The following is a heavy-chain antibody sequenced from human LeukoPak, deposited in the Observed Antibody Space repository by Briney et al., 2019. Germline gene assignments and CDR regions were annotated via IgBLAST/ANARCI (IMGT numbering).Heavy chain of an antibody. Sequence: PSETLSLTCTVSGGSLSSSSYYWGWIRQPPGKGLEWIGNMFYTGSTYSNPSFKSRVTISVDTSKNQFSLILTSVTAADTAVYYCARQTGAGLFILPGGQGTLVTVSS. V-gene: IGHV4-39*01. CDR3: ARQTGAGLFILP. CDR1: GGSLSSSSYY. J-gene: IGHJ4*02. CDR2: MFYTGST. D-gene: IGHD3-3*01.